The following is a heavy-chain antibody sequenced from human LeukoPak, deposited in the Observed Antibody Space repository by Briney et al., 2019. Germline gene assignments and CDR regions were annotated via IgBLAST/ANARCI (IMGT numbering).Heavy chain of an antibody. V-gene: IGHV3-23*01. D-gene: IGHD6-19*01. CDR2: ISVSGDT. Sequence: GGSLRLSCAASGFTFSSNAMSWVRQAPGKGLDWVSAISVSGDTFYADSVEGRFTISRDNSKNTLYLQMNSLRAEDTAVYYCARQGNQYSSGWYYFDYWGQGTLVTVSS. CDR3: ARQGNQYSSGWYYFDY. CDR1: GFTFSSNA. J-gene: IGHJ4*02.